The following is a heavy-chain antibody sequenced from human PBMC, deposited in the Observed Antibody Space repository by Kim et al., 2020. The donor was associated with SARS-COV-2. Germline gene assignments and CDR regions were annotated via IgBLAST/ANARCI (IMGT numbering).Heavy chain of an antibody. J-gene: IGHJ2*01. D-gene: IGHD3-10*01. CDR2: IYGGGTI. CDR3: ARDIKFDGFAFFDL. V-gene: IGHV3-66*01. CDR1: GITLTNNH. Sequence: GGSLRLSCAASGITLTNNHMNWVRQAPGKGLEWVSVIYGGGTIDYAASVKDRFTISRDTSKNTVYLEMNSLRAEDTAVYYCARDIKFDGFAFFDLWGRGT.